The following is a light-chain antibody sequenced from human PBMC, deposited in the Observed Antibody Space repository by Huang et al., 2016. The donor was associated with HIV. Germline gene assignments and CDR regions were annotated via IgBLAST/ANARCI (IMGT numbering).Light chain of an antibody. Sequence: DVFLTQSPLSLPVTLGQPASISCTSSQSLVYSDGNTYLNWFHQRPGQSPRRLMYKVAKRDSGVPDRFSGSGSGTDFTLKISRVEAEDVGVYYCMQGTHWPPTFGQGTKVEIK. CDR1: QSLVYSDGNTY. CDR2: KVA. CDR3: MQGTHWPPT. V-gene: IGKV2-30*01. J-gene: IGKJ1*01.